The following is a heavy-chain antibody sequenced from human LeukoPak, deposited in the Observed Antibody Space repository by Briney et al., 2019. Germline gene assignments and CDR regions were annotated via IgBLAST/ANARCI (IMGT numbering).Heavy chain of an antibody. CDR3: ARSFGYGGYVSFDF. Sequence: PGGSLRLSCVASGFTFSGYTMNWVRQAPGKGLEWISYISSGGTTIYEADPAKGRFTISRDNAKNSLYLHMSSLRADDTAVYYCARSFGYGGYVSFDFWGQGTLVTVSS. CDR2: ISSGGTTI. D-gene: IGHD5-12*01. J-gene: IGHJ4*02. V-gene: IGHV3-48*04. CDR1: GFTFSGYT.